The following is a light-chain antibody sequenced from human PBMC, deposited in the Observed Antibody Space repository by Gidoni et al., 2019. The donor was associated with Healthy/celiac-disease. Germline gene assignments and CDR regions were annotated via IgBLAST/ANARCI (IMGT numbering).Light chain of an antibody. CDR1: KSVSSY. V-gene: IGKV3-11*01. CDR2: DAS. J-gene: IGKJ2*04. Sequence: EIVLTQYPANLSLSPGERATLSCRASKSVSSYLAWYQQKPGQAPRLLIYDASNRATGIPARFSGSWSWTDFTLTISSLEPEDFAVYYCQQRSNWPPRCSFGQGTKLEIK. CDR3: QQRSNWPPRCS.